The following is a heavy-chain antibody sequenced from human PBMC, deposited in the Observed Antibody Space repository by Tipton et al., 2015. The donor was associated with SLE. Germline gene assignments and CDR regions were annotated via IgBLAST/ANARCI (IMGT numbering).Heavy chain of an antibody. CDR1: GFTFSSYA. CDR2: ISSSSSYI. CDR3: ARAEGSSSTSYYFDY. J-gene: IGHJ4*02. D-gene: IGHD6-13*01. V-gene: IGHV3-21*01. Sequence: SLRLSCAASGFTFSSYAMHWVRQAPGKGLEWVSSISSSSSYIYYAGSVKGRFTISRDNAKNSLYLQMNSLRAEDTAVYYCARAEGSSSTSYYFDYWGQGTLVNVSS.